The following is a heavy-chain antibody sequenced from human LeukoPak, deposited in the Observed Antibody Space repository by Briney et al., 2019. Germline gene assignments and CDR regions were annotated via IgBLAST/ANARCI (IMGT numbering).Heavy chain of an antibody. Sequence: ASVKVSCKASGYTFIGHYIHWVRQAPGQGLEWMGWINPNSDATKYSQKFQGRVTMTRDTPISTTYMDLTRLTSDDTAVYYCARGPEYGGTIDYWGQGTLVTVSS. CDR3: ARGPEYGGTIDY. CDR2: INPNSDAT. V-gene: IGHV1-2*02. CDR1: GYTFIGHY. D-gene: IGHD4-23*01. J-gene: IGHJ4*02.